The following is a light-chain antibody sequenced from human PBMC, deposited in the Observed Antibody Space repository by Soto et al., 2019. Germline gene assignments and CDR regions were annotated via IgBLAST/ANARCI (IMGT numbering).Light chain of an antibody. CDR2: SNN. V-gene: IGLV1-47*02. J-gene: IGLJ3*02. CDR3: AAWDDSLSVWV. CDR1: SSNIGSNY. Sequence: QSVLTQPPSASGTPGQRVTISCSGSSSNIGSNYVYWYQQLPGTAPKLVIYSNNQRPSGVPDRFSGSKSGTSASLAIGGLRSEDETDYYCAAWDDSLSVWVFGGGTKLTVL.